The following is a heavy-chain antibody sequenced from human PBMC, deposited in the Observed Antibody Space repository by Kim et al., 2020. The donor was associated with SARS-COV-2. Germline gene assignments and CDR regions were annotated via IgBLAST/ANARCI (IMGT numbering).Heavy chain of an antibody. D-gene: IGHD3-16*01. CDR3: ARDRRDLGGFDP. Sequence: GGSLRLSCAASGFTFSSYSMNWVRQAPGKGLEWVSSISSSSSYIYYADSVKGRFTISRDNAKNSLYLQMNSLRAEDTAVYYCARDRRDLGGFDPWGQGTLVTVSS. CDR2: ISSSSSYI. CDR1: GFTFSSYS. J-gene: IGHJ5*02. V-gene: IGHV3-21*01.